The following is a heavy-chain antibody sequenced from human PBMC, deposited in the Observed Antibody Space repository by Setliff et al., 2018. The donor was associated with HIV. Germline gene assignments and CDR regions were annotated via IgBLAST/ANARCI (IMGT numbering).Heavy chain of an antibody. J-gene: IGHJ4*02. CDR3: ARGTYDSDY. D-gene: IGHD3-22*01. CDR2: ISAYNGNT. Sequence: GASVKVSCKASGYTFTSYGISWVRQAPGQGLEWMGWISAYNGNTNYAQKFQGRVTMTRNTSISTAYMELSSLRSEDTAVYYCARGTYDSDYWGQGTLVTVS. V-gene: IGHV1-18*01. CDR1: GYTFTSYG.